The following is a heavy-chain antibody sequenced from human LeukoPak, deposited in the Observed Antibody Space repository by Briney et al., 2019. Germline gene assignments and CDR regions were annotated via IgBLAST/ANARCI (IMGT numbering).Heavy chain of an antibody. CDR2: IYYSGST. D-gene: IGHD6-19*01. CDR1: GGSINNYY. Sequence: SETLSLTCTVSGGSINNYYWSWIRQPPGKGLEWIGYIYYSGSTNNNPSFKSRVAISVDTSKNQFSLKLSSVTAADAAVYYCATWGIAVAGTFDYWGQGTLVTVST. V-gene: IGHV4-59*08. CDR3: ATWGIAVAGTFDY. J-gene: IGHJ4*02.